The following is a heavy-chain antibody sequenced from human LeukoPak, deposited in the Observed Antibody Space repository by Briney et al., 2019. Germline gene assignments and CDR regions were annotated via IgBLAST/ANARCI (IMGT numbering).Heavy chain of an antibody. CDR2: MNPNTGNT. CDR1: GYTFTSYD. V-gene: IGHV1-8*03. CDR3: ARLLRYFDWDQNWFDP. Sequence: ASVKVSCKASGYTFTSYDINWVRQASGQGLEWMGWMNPNTGNTGYAQKFQGRVTITRNTSISTVYMELSSLRSEDTAVYYCARLLRYFDWDQNWFDPWGQGTLVTVSS. D-gene: IGHD3-9*01. J-gene: IGHJ5*02.